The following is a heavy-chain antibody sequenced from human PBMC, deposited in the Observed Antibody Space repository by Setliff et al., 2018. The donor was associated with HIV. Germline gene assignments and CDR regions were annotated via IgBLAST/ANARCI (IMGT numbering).Heavy chain of an antibody. V-gene: IGHV4-4*02. J-gene: IGHJ4*02. D-gene: IGHD2-15*01. CDR2: VYHTGST. CDR1: GASDISYIW. Sequence: SETLSLTCAVSGASDISYIWWSWVRQPPGKGLEWIGEVYHTGSTNYSPSLKSRVTISVDTSRNQFSLKLTSVTAADTAVYYCARRPIKGYGPFDSWGPGTLVTVSS. CDR3: ARRPIKGYGPFDS.